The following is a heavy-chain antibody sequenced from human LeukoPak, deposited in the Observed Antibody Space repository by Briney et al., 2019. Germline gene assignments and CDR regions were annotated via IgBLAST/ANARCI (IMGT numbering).Heavy chain of an antibody. CDR1: GYSISSGYF. V-gene: IGHV4-38-2*02. D-gene: IGHD5-12*01. Sequence: SETLSLTCTVSGYSISSGYFWGWIRQPPGKGLEWIGRIYTSGSTNYNPSLKSRVTISVDTSKNQFSLKLSSVTAADTAVYYCARFDIVANFDYWGQGTLVTVSS. J-gene: IGHJ4*02. CDR3: ARFDIVANFDY. CDR2: IYTSGST.